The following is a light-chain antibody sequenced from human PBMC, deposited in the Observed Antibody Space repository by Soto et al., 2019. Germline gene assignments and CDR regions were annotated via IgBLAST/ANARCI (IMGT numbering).Light chain of an antibody. J-gene: IGKJ5*01. CDR2: YAS. V-gene: IGKV3-20*01. Sequence: EILSTQRPSTLCLTPEERATLTCRASQSVSSDYLTWYQQKAGQAPRLLVYYASSRATGVPDRFSGSGSGTDFTLIICRLEPEDFAMYYCQQYGSPSITFGQGTRLEI. CDR1: QSVSSDY. CDR3: QQYGSPSIT.